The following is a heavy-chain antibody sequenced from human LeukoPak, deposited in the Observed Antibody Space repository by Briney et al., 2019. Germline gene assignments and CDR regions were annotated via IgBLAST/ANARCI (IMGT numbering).Heavy chain of an antibody. CDR2: IRYDGSNK. V-gene: IGHV3-30*02. Sequence: PGGSLRLSCAASGFTFSSYGMHWVRQAPGKGLEWVAFIRYDGSNKYYADSVKGRFTISRDNSKNTLYLQMNSLRAEDTAVYYCAKDLQGGSYFYYMDVWGKGTTVTISS. CDR1: GFTFSSYG. J-gene: IGHJ6*03. CDR3: AKDLQGGSYFYYMDV. D-gene: IGHD1-26*01.